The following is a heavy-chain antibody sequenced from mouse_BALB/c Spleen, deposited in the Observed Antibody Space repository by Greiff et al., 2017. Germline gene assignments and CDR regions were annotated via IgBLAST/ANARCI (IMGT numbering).Heavy chain of an antibody. Sequence: VQLKESGGGLVKPGGSLKLSCAASGFTFSSYAMSWVRQTPEKRLEWVASISSGGSTYYPDSVKGRFTISRDNARNILYLQMSSLRSEDTAMYYCARPITTATFDYWGQGTTLTVSS. CDR1: GFTFSSYA. V-gene: IGHV5-6-5*01. CDR3: ARPITTATFDY. J-gene: IGHJ2*01. D-gene: IGHD1-2*01. CDR2: ISSGGST.